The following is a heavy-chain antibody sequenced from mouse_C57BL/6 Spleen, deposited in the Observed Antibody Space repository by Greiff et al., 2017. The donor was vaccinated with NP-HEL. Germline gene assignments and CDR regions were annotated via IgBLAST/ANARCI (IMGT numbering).Heavy chain of an antibody. CDR2: ISYDGSN. CDR1: GYSITSGYY. J-gene: IGHJ3*01. V-gene: IGHV3-6*01. Sequence: EVKLQESGPGLVKPSQSLSLTCSVTGYSITSGYYWNWIRQFPGNKLEWMGYISYDGSNNYNPSLKNRISITRDTSKNQFFLKLNSVTTEDTATYYCARDGYYGSSPFAYWGQGTLVTVSA. CDR3: ARDGYYGSSPFAY. D-gene: IGHD1-1*01.